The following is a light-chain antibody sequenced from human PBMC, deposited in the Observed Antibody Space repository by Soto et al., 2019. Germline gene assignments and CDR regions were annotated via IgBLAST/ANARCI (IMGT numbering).Light chain of an antibody. CDR2: ENN. CDR1: SSNIGAGYE. J-gene: IGLJ1*01. Sequence: QSVLTQPPSVSEAPGQRVTISCTGSSSNIGAGYEAHWYQQVPGTAPKLLIYENNNRPSGVPDRFSGSKSGTSASLAITGLQAEDEAEYDCQSYVFGTGTKLTVL. V-gene: IGLV1-40*01. CDR3: QSYV.